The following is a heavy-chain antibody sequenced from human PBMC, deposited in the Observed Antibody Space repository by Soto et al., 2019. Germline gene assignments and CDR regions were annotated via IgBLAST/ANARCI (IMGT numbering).Heavy chain of an antibody. CDR1: GYTFTSYG. D-gene: IGHD5-18*01. Sequence: ASVKVSCKASGYTFTSYGISWVRQAPGQGLEWMGWISAYNGNTNYAQKLQGRVTMTTDTSTSTAYMELRSLRAEDTALYFCAKPDTDWDVWGQGTTVTVSS. V-gene: IGHV1-18*01. CDR2: ISAYNGNT. CDR3: AKPDTDWDV. J-gene: IGHJ6*02.